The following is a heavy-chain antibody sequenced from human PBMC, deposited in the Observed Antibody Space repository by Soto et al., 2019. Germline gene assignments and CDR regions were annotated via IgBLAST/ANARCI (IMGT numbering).Heavy chain of an antibody. CDR1: GGTFSSYA. V-gene: IGHV1-69*12. CDR3: ARPQRGGYDRDAFDI. J-gene: IGHJ3*02. Sequence: QVQLVQSGAEVKKPGSSVKVSCKASGGTFSSYAISWVRQAPGQGLEWMGGIIPIFGTANYAQKFQGRVTITADESXTTAYMERSSLRSEDTAVYYCARPQRGGYDRDAFDIWGQGTMVTVSS. D-gene: IGHD3-22*01. CDR2: IIPIFGTA.